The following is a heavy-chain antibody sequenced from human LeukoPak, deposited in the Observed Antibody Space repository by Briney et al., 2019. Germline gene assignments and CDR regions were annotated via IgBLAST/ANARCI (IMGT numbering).Heavy chain of an antibody. CDR3: ATQGPRIAGIAAAGYYFDY. Sequence: SETLSLTCTVSGGSISSYYWSWIRQPAGKGLEWIGRIYTSGSTNYNPSLKSRVTMSVDTSKNQFSLKLSSVTAADTAVYYCATQGPRIAGIAAAGYYFDYWGQGTLVTVSS. CDR1: GGSISSYY. CDR2: IYTSGST. J-gene: IGHJ4*02. D-gene: IGHD6-13*01. V-gene: IGHV4-4*07.